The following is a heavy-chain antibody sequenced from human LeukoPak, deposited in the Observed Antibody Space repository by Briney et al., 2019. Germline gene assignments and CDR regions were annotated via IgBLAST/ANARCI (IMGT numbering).Heavy chain of an antibody. J-gene: IGHJ4*02. CDR2: IYYSGST. CDR1: GGSIRSYY. Sequence: PSETLSLTCTVSGGSIRSYYWNWIRQPPGKGLEWIGYIYYSGSTNYNPSLKSRVTISVDTSKNQFSLKLSSVTAADTAVYYCARGFDSSGWLGYWGQGTLVTVSS. CDR3: ARGFDSSGWLGY. D-gene: IGHD6-19*01. V-gene: IGHV4-59*01.